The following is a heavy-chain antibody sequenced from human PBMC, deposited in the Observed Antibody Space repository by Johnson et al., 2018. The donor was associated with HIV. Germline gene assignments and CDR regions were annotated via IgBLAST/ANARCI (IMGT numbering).Heavy chain of an antibody. Sequence: MQLVESGGGLVQPGGSLRLSCAVSGFTFSSYAMSWVRQAPGKGLEWVSAISGGGSRSYYAASVEGRFIISRENYKNTRHLQINRLRAEDTAVYYCAKARFLEHAFDIWGQGTMVTVSS. J-gene: IGHJ3*02. CDR2: ISGGGSRS. CDR1: GFTFSSYA. CDR3: AKARFLEHAFDI. V-gene: IGHV3-23*04. D-gene: IGHD3-3*01.